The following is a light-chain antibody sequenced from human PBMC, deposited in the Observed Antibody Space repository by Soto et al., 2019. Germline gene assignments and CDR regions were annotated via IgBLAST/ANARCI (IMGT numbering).Light chain of an antibody. CDR1: SSDVGGYDF. CDR2: EVS. CDR3: SSYAGSNNYV. Sequence: QSVLTQPPSASGSPGQSVTISCTGTSSDVGGYDFVSWYQQHPGKAPKLMIHEVSKRPSGVPDRFSGSKSGNTASLTVSGLQAEDEADYYCSSYAGSNNYVFGTGTKLT. V-gene: IGLV2-8*01. J-gene: IGLJ1*01.